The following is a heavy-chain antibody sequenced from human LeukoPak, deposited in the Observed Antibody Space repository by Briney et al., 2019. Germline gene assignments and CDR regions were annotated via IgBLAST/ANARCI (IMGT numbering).Heavy chain of an antibody. Sequence: GGSLRLSCAASGFTFSSYAMHWVRQAPGKGLEYVSAISSNGGSTHYANSVKGRFTISRDNSKNTLYLQMGSLRADDMAVYYCARDPGYDSSGIHYFDYWGQGTLVTVSS. CDR1: GFTFSSYA. J-gene: IGHJ4*02. CDR2: ISSNGGST. V-gene: IGHV3-64*01. CDR3: ARDPGYDSSGIHYFDY. D-gene: IGHD3-22*01.